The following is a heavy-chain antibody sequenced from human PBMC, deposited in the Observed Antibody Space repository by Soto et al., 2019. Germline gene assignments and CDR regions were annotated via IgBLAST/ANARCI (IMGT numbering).Heavy chain of an antibody. Sequence: QVQLVESGGGVVQPGRSLRLSCAASGFTFSNYGIHWVRQAPGKGMEWVAVISYSGSKKMYGDSVKGRFTISRDNSKNTLFLQMNSLGPEDTAVYHCAGDIGSNSFDSWGQGTLVTVSS. CDR1: GFTFSNYG. J-gene: IGHJ4*02. CDR2: ISYSGSKK. D-gene: IGHD3-10*01. CDR3: AGDIGSNSFDS. V-gene: IGHV3-30*03.